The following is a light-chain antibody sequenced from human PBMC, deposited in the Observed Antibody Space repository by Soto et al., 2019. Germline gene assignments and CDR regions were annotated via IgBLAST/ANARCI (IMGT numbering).Light chain of an antibody. CDR1: SLGSKS. CDR3: QVWESSTDHYV. V-gene: IGLV3-21*02. J-gene: IGLJ1*01. Sequence: SYELTQPPSVSVAPGQTARITREGDSLGSKSVHWYQQRPGQAPILVVFDDSDRPSGIHEQFSGSKSGNTATLTFSGVEAGDEADYYCQVWESSTDHYVFGTGTKLTVL. CDR2: DDS.